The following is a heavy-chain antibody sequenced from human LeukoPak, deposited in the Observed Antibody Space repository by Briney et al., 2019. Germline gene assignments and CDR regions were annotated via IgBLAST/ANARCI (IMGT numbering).Heavy chain of an antibody. CDR3: ARGYYYDSSGYLGFDY. CDR2: IIPIFGTA. D-gene: IGHD3-22*01. CDR1: GGTFSSYA. V-gene: IGHV1-69*05. J-gene: IGHJ4*02. Sequence: ALVKVSCKASGGTFSSYAISWVRQAPGQGLEWMGGIIPIFGTANYAQKFQGRVTITTDESTSTAYMELSSLRSEDTAVYYCARGYYYDSSGYLGFDYWGQGTLVTVSS.